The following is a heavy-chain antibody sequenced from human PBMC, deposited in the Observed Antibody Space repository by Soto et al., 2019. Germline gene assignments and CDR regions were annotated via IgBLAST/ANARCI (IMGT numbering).Heavy chain of an antibody. CDR1: AFTFSHYS. Sequence: PGGSLRLSCAASAFTFSHYSRSWVRQAPGKGLEWVSLVSGSAGSTYYADSVKGRFTISIDNSKNTLYLQMNSLRAEDTAVYYCAKSAGYGSPFDYWGQGTLVTVSP. CDR3: AKSAGYGSPFDY. J-gene: IGHJ4*02. CDR2: VSGSAGST. V-gene: IGHV3-23*01. D-gene: IGHD1-26*01.